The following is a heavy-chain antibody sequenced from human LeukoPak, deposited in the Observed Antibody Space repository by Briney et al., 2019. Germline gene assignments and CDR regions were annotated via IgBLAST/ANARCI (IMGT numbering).Heavy chain of an antibody. CDR3: VREDPSEYGSIDY. CDR1: GFTFSSYS. Sequence: GGSLTLSCAASGFTFSSYSMNWVGQAPGKGLEWVAYISRSSSSKHYADSVKGRFTISRDNAKNSLYLQMSSLRDEDTAVYYCVREDPSEYGSIDYWGQGTLVTVSS. V-gene: IGHV3-48*02. J-gene: IGHJ4*02. CDR2: ISRSSSSK. D-gene: IGHD3-10*01.